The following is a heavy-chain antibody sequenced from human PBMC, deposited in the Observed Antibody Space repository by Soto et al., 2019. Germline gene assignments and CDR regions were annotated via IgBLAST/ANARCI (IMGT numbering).Heavy chain of an antibody. D-gene: IGHD5-12*01. CDR2: IKQDGSEK. V-gene: IGHV3-7*05. CDR3: ARGSRDIVATMEYYYYYYGMDV. CDR1: GFTFSSYW. Sequence: GGSLRLSCAASGFTFSSYWMSWVRQAPGKGLEWVANIKQDGSEKYYVDSVKGRFTISRDNAKNSLYLQMNSLRAEDTAVYYCARGSRDIVATMEYYYYYYGMDVWGQGTTVTVSS. J-gene: IGHJ6*02.